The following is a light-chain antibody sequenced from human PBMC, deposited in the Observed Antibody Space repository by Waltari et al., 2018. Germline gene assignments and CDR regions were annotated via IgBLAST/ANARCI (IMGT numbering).Light chain of an antibody. CDR1: ESISKY. CDR3: QMYVRLPVT. J-gene: IGKJ1*01. CDR2: AAS. V-gene: IGKV3-20*01. Sequence: IVLTQSRGPLSLSRGERATLSCRASESISKYLAWYQQRPGQAPRLLIYAASNRATGVPDRFSGSGSGTDFSLTISRLEPEDFAVYYCQMYVRLPVTFGQGTKVEIK.